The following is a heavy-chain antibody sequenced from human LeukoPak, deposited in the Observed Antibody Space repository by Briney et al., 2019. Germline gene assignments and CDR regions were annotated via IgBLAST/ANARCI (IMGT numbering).Heavy chain of an antibody. V-gene: IGHV3-7*01. CDR2: IKLDGSEK. D-gene: IGHD3-3*01. Sequence: GGSLRLSCAASGFTFSSYWMSWVRQAPGKGLEWVANIKLDGSEKYYADSVKGRFTISRDNSKNTLYLQMNSLSADDTAMYYCAKDLYDFGSTRGWFDPWGQGTLVTVSS. CDR1: GFTFSSYW. J-gene: IGHJ5*02. CDR3: AKDLYDFGSTRGWFDP.